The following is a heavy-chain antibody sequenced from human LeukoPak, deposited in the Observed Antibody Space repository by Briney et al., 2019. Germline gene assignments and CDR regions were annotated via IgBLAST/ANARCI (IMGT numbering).Heavy chain of an antibody. J-gene: IGHJ3*02. CDR1: GYTFTSYD. D-gene: IGHD1-26*01. CDR2: MNPNSGNT. V-gene: IGHV1-8*01. Sequence: GASVKLSCKTSGYTFTSYDINWVRQATGPGIEWMGWMNPNSGNTGYAQKFQGRVTMTRNTSISTAYMELSSLRSEDTAVYYCARGSTTSIVGGAFDIWGQGTMVTVSS. CDR3: ARGSTTSIVGGAFDI.